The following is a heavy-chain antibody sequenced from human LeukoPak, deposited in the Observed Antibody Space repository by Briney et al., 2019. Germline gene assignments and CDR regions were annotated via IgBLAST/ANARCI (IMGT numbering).Heavy chain of an antibody. CDR2: IYTSGST. CDR3: AREGYCSSTSCYGNWFDP. D-gene: IGHD2-2*01. Sequence: SETLSLTCTVSGGSISSYYWSWIRQPAGKGLEWIGRIYTSGSTNYNPSLKSRVTMSVDTSKNQFSLKLSSVAAADTAVYYCAREGYCSSTSCYGNWFDPWGQGTLVTVSS. CDR1: GGSISSYY. J-gene: IGHJ5*02. V-gene: IGHV4-4*07.